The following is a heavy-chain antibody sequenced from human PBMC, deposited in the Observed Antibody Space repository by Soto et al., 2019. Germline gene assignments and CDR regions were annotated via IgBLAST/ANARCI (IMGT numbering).Heavy chain of an antibody. J-gene: IGHJ4*02. CDR1: GFTFRSYA. Sequence: GGPLRLSCAASGFTFRSYAMHWVRQAPGKGLEWVAVISNDGSKKYYADSVKGRFTISRDNSKNTLYLRMNNLGAGDSAVYYCARAHKDYDILTGYSTHFDYWGQGTLVTVSS. CDR2: ISNDGSKK. V-gene: IGHV3-30-3*01. D-gene: IGHD3-9*01. CDR3: ARAHKDYDILTGYSTHFDY.